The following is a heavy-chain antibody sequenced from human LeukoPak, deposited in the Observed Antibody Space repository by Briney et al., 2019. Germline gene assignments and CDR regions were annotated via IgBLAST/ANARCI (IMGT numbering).Heavy chain of an antibody. CDR1: GGSFSGYY. V-gene: IGHV4-34*01. CDR3: ARGLLTKLDY. CDR2: INHSGST. Sequence: PSETLSLTCAVYGGSFSGYYWSWIRQPPGKGLEWIGEINHSGSTNYNPSLKSRVTISVDTSKNQFSLKLSSVTAADTAVYYCARGLLTKLDYWGQGTLVTVSS. D-gene: IGHD2-8*01. J-gene: IGHJ4*02.